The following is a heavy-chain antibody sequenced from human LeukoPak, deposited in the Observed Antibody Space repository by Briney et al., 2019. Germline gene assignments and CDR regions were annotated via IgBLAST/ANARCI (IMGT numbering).Heavy chain of an antibody. V-gene: IGHV4-34*01. CDR1: GGSFSGYY. J-gene: IGHJ3*02. CDR2: ITHSGIT. Sequence: PSETLSLTCAVYGGSFSGYYWSWIRQPPGKGLEWIGEITHSGITNYNPSLKSRVTISVDTSKNQFSLKLTSVTAADTAVYYCARPLFHLVEAAFDIWGQGTMVTVSS. D-gene: IGHD2-15*01. CDR3: ARPLFHLVEAAFDI.